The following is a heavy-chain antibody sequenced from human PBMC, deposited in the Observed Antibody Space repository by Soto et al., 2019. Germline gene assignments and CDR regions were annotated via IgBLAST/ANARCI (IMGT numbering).Heavy chain of an antibody. CDR2: IYYSGST. CDR1: GGSISSYY. CDR3: ARLGSGSYYYFDY. J-gene: IGHJ4*02. Sequence: SETLSLTCTVSGGSISSYYWSWIRQPPGKGLEWIGYIYYSGSTNYNPSLKSRVTISVDTSKNQFSLKLSSVTAADTAVYYCARLGSGSYYYFDYWGQGTLVTVSS. D-gene: IGHD1-26*01. V-gene: IGHV4-59*08.